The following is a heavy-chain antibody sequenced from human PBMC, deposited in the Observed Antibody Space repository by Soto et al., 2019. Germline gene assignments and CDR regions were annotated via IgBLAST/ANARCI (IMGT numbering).Heavy chain of an antibody. CDR3: ATQQVPYDFWSGYSYYYYYGMDV. Sequence: SETLSLTCTVSGGSISSSSYYWGWIRQPPGKGLEWIGSIYYSGSTYYNPSLKSRVTISVDTSKNQFSLKLSSVTAADTAVYYCATQQVPYDFWSGYSYYYYYGMDVWGQGTTVTVSS. D-gene: IGHD3-3*01. V-gene: IGHV4-39*01. CDR2: IYYSGST. J-gene: IGHJ6*02. CDR1: GGSISSSSYY.